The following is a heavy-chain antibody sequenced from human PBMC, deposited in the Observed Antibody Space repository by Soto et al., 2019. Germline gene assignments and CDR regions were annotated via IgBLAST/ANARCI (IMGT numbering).Heavy chain of an antibody. CDR3: AKGVSQYTPLALFDY. D-gene: IGHD5-18*01. CDR1: GFTFSSYA. CDR2: ISGSDGRT. V-gene: IGHV3-23*01. J-gene: IGHJ4*02. Sequence: SLRLSCAASGFTFSSYAMSWVRQAPGKGLEWVSTISGSDGRTYSTDSVKGRFTISRDNSRNTAYLQMNSLRVEDTAVYYCAKGVSQYTPLALFDYWGRGTMVTVSS.